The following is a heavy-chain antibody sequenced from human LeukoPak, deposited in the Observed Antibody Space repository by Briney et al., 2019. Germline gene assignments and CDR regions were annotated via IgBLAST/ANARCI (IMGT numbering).Heavy chain of an antibody. Sequence: SETLSLTCTVSGGSITSGSYHWGWIRQSPGKGLEWIGNTYYTGSAYYRPSLQSRVSISVDTSKKEFSLKLTSVTAADTAVYYCARDRDGYAYSFDYWGQGTLVTVSP. D-gene: IGHD5-24*01. J-gene: IGHJ4*02. CDR3: ARDRDGYAYSFDY. V-gene: IGHV4-39*02. CDR1: GGSITSGSYH. CDR2: TYYTGSA.